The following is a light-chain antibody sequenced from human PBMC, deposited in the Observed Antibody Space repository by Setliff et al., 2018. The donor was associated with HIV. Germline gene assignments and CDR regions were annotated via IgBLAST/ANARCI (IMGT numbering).Light chain of an antibody. Sequence: QSVLTQPASVSGSPGQSITISCTGTSSDVVTYNLVSWYQHHPGKAPKLMIYEVSKRPSGVSDRFSGSKPGNTASLTISGLQAEDEADYYCCSYAGSVLFGGGTKVTVL. CDR3: CSYAGSVL. CDR2: EVS. V-gene: IGLV2-23*02. J-gene: IGLJ2*01. CDR1: SSDVVTYNL.